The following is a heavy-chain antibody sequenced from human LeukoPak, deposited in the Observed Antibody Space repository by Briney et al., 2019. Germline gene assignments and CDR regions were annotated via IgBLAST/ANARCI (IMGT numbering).Heavy chain of an antibody. Sequence: ASVKVSCKASGYTFASYAMNWVRQAPGQGLEWMGWINTNTGNPTYAQGFTGRFVFSLDTSVSTAYLQISSLKAEDTAVYYCARDGYGSGSYFPDYWGQGTLVTVSS. CDR3: ARDGYGSGSYFPDY. J-gene: IGHJ4*02. CDR2: INTNTGNP. CDR1: GYTFASYA. V-gene: IGHV7-4-1*02. D-gene: IGHD3-10*01.